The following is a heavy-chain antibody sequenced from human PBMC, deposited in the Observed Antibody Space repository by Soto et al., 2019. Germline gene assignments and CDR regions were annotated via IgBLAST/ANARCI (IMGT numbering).Heavy chain of an antibody. D-gene: IGHD1-26*01. V-gene: IGHV3-21*01. CDR1: GFTFSSYS. Sequence: EVQLVESGGGLVKPGGSLRLSCAASGFTFSSYSMNWVRQAPGKGLEWVSSISSSSSYIYYADSVKGRFTISRDNAKNSLYLQMNGLRAEDKAVYYCARYPTWELSLDFQHWGQGTLVTVSS. J-gene: IGHJ1*01. CDR3: ARYPTWELSLDFQH. CDR2: ISSSSSYI.